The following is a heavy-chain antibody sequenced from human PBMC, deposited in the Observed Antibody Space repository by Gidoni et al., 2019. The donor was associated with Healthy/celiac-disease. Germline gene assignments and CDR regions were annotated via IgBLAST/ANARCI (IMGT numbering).Heavy chain of an antibody. D-gene: IGHD6-13*01. Sequence: QVQLQESGPGLLKPSQTLSLPCPVSGGSISSGVYYWSWIRQHPGKGLEWIGYIYYSGRTYYNPSLKSRVTISVDTSKNQFSLKLSAVTAADTAVYYCARSEGIAAAGRGGWFDPWGQGTLVTVSS. CDR3: ARSEGIAAAGRGGWFDP. J-gene: IGHJ5*02. CDR1: GGSISSGVYY. CDR2: IYYSGRT. V-gene: IGHV4-31*03.